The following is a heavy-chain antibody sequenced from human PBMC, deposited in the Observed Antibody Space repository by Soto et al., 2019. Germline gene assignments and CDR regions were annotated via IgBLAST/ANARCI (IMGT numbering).Heavy chain of an antibody. CDR3: GKGWGSSYGSGSYHTIYYGMDV. D-gene: IGHD3-10*01. Sequence: QVQLVESGGGVVQPGRSLRLSCAASGFTFSSYGMHWVRQAPGKGLEWVAVISYDGSNKYYADSVKGRFTISRDNSKDXXYXQXXSLRAEDTVVYYCGKGWGSSYGSGSYHTIYYGMDVWGQGTTVTVSS. CDR2: ISYDGSNK. J-gene: IGHJ6*02. V-gene: IGHV3-30*18. CDR1: GFTFSSYG.